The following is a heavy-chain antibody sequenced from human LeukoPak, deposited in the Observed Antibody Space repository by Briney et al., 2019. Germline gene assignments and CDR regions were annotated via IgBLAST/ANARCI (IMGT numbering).Heavy chain of an antibody. CDR1: GGSISSYY. J-gene: IGHJ4*02. Sequence: SETLSLTCTVSGGSISSYYWSWIRLPPGKGLEWIGYIYYTGATYYNLSLKSRVTISLDTSKNQFSLKLSSVTAADAAVYYCARAGYSYGTGYYFDNWGQGALVTVSS. D-gene: IGHD5-18*01. V-gene: IGHV4-59*01. CDR2: IYYTGAT. CDR3: ARAGYSYGTGYYFDN.